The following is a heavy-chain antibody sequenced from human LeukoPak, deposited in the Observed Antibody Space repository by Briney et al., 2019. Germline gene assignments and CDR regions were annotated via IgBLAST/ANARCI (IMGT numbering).Heavy chain of an antibody. CDR2: IYYTGST. Sequence: PLETPSLTCTVSGGSISSYYWSWIRQPPGKGLEWIGSIYYTGSTYYNPSLKGRVSISADTSKNQFSLKLSSVTAADTAIYFCAKGLIGIDSWGQGSLVTVSS. CDR1: GGSISSYY. J-gene: IGHJ4*02. D-gene: IGHD3-16*01. V-gene: IGHV4-59*05. CDR3: AKGLIGIDS.